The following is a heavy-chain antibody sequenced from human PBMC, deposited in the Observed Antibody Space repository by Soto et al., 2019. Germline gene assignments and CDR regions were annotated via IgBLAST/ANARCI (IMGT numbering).Heavy chain of an antibody. CDR1: GFTFSRDG. Sequence: GPVKGSFKTPGFTFSRDGVSWGGQGPGPGVGWMGWISPYSNDTKYAQRFQGRVTLTTDTSTKTVYMDLRSLTSADTAVYYCAKDRRGLRSAYFGSQYFDSWGQGALVTVSS. D-gene: IGHD4-17*01. CDR3: AKDRRGLRSAYFGSQYFDS. CDR2: ISPYSNDT. V-gene: IGHV1-18*04. J-gene: IGHJ4*02.